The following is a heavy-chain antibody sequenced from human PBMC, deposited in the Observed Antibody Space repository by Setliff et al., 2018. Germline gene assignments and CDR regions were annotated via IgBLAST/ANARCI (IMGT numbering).Heavy chain of an antibody. V-gene: IGHV1-18*01. D-gene: IGHD2-2*01. CDR2: ISGYNGYT. Sequence: ASVKVSCKAFGYTFAKYGTSWVRQAPGQGLEWMGWISGYNGYTVYAQKLQGRVTLTTDTSTGTAYMVVRSLRSDDTAMYFCARFGGSCSSSSCYASDLWGQGTMVTVSS. CDR1: GYTFAKYG. J-gene: IGHJ3*01. CDR3: ARFGGSCSSSSCYASDL.